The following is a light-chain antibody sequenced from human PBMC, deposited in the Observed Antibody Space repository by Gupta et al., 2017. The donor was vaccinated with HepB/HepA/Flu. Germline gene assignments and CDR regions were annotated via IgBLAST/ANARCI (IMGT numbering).Light chain of an antibody. CDR3: QHANSCPWT. Sequence: EIVLTQSPATLSLSPGERATLSCRASQSVSSYLAWYQQKPGQAPRLLIYDASNRATAIPARFSGSGSGTDFTLTISSREPEDFAVYYCQHANSCPWTFGQGTKMEIK. CDR1: QSVSSY. CDR2: DAS. J-gene: IGKJ2*01. V-gene: IGKV3-11*01.